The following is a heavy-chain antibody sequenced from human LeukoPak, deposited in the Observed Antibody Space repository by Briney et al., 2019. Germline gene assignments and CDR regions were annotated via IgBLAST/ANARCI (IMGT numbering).Heavy chain of an antibody. V-gene: IGHV3-48*02. D-gene: IGHD1-26*01. Sequence: GGSLRLSCAASEFTFSSYSMNWVRQAPGKGLEWVSYITSSGNSKSYADSVKGRFTISRDNAKNSLYLQMNSLRDEDTAVYYCASSGSYRFDYWGQGTLVTVSS. CDR3: ASSGSYRFDY. CDR1: EFTFSSYS. J-gene: IGHJ4*02. CDR2: ITSSGNSK.